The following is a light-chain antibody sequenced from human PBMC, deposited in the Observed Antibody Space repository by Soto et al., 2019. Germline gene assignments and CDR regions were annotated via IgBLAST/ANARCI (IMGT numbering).Light chain of an antibody. CDR1: QSISSN. V-gene: IGKV3-15*01. CDR3: QQYDSWPPLFT. Sequence: EIVMTQSPATLSVSPGERATLSCRASQSISSNLAWNQQRPGQAPRILVYGASTRATGVPARFSGSGSGTEFTLTISSLQSEDVALYYCQQYDSWPPLFTFGPGTKVDLK. CDR2: GAS. J-gene: IGKJ3*01.